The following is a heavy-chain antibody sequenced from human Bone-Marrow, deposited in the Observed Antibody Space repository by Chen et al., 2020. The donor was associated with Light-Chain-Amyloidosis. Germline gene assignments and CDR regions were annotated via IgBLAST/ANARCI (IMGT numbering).Heavy chain of an antibody. V-gene: IGHV5-51*01. J-gene: IGHJ4*02. CDR3: ARRRDGYNFDY. D-gene: IGHD5-12*01. CDR2: IYPDVSAG. CDR1: GYTFPNYW. Sequence: EVQLEQSGPEVKKPGESLKISCKGSGYTFPNYWIGWVSQMPGKGLEWMGVIYPDVSAGRYSQSVEGQVTISADKSITTAYLQWRSLKASDTSMYYCARRRDGYNFDYWGQGTLVTVSS.